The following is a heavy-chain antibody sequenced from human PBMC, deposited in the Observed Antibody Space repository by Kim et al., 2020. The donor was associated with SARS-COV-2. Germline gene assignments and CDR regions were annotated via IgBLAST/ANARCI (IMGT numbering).Heavy chain of an antibody. CDR3: ARDAEQWLWRGGDFQH. Sequence: ASVKVSCKASGYTFTSYGISWVRQAPGQGLEWMGWISAYNGNTNYAQKLQGRVTMTTDTSTSTAYMELRSLRSDDTAVYYCARDAEQWLWRGGDFQHWGQGTLVTVSS. CDR1: GYTFTSYG. CDR2: ISAYNGNT. D-gene: IGHD6-19*01. V-gene: IGHV1-18*01. J-gene: IGHJ1*01.